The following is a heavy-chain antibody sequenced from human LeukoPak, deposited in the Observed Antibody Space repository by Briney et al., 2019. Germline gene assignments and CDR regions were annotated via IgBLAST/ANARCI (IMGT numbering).Heavy chain of an antibody. CDR1: GFYLGAYA. J-gene: IGHJ6*03. Sequence: GGSLRLSCTTSGFYLGAYAMSWFRQAPGTGLDWVGFIRSKTYGGAIEYAAPVKGRFTISRNDSNGIAYLQMNSLKTEDTAVYYCARDQLGGDPDDYYYYYMDVWGKGTTVTVSS. CDR3: ARDQLGGDPDDYYYYYMDV. D-gene: IGHD4-17*01. V-gene: IGHV3-49*03. CDR2: IRSKTYGGAI.